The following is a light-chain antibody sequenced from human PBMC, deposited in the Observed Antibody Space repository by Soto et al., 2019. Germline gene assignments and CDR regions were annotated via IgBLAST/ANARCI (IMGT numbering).Light chain of an antibody. CDR3: QAWDSSTVV. J-gene: IGLJ2*01. CDR2: QDS. Sequence: SYELTQPPSVSVSPGQTASITCSGDKLGDKYASWYHQKPGQSPVLVIYQDSKRPSGIPERFSGSNSGNTATLTISGTQAMDEADYCCQAWDSSTVVFGGGIKLTVL. CDR1: KLGDKY. V-gene: IGLV3-1*01.